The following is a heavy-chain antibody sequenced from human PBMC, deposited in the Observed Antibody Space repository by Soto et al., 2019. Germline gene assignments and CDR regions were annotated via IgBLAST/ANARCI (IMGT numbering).Heavy chain of an antibody. J-gene: IGHJ6*02. V-gene: IGHV1-18*01. D-gene: IGHD3-22*01. Sequence: ASVKVSCKASGYTFTSYFISWVRQAPGQGLEWMGWISAYNGNTNYAQKLQGRVTMTTDTSTSTAYMELRSLRSDDTAVYYCARDLGYYYDSSGYPSPTYYYGTDVWGQGTTVTVSS. CDR3: ARDLGYYYDSSGYPSPTYYYGTDV. CDR2: ISAYNGNT. CDR1: GYTFTSYF.